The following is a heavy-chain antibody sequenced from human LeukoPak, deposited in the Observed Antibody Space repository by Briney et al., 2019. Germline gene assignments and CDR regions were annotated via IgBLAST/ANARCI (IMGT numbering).Heavy chain of an antibody. Sequence: PSETLSLTCAAYGESSSGYSYGWIRQSPGKGLEWIGDINRSGVSNYNPSLKSRVTISVDTSRNQFSLELRSVAAADTAVYYCVRIYYYVDVWGEGTTVTVSS. CDR2: INRSGVS. CDR3: VRIYYYVDV. J-gene: IGHJ6*03. CDR1: GESSSGYS. V-gene: IGHV4-34*01.